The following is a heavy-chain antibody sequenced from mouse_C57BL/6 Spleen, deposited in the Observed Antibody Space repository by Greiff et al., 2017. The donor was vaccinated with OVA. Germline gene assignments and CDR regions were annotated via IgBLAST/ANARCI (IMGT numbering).Heavy chain of an antibody. V-gene: IGHV2-2*01. CDR1: GFSLTSYG. CDR3: ATSYLPYAMDY. J-gene: IGHJ4*01. CDR2: IWSGGST. Sequence: VKLMESGPGLVQPSQSLSITCTVSGFSLTSYGVHWVRQSPGKGLEWLGVIWSGGSTDYNAAFISRLSISKDNSKSQVFFKMNSLQADDTAIYYCATSYLPYAMDYWGQGTSVTVSS. D-gene: IGHD5-1*01.